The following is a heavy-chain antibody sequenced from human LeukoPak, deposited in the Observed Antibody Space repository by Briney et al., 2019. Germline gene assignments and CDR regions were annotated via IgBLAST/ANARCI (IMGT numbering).Heavy chain of an antibody. CDR1: GFSFSTYA. CDR3: AKSLYGGCDY. Sequence: GGSLRLSCAASGFSFSTYAMSWVRQAPGKGLEWVSGVNGNGGSTSYADSVKGRFTIFRDSSKNTVYLQMNSLRVEDTAVYYCAKSLYGGCDYWGQGTVVTVSS. V-gene: IGHV3-23*01. D-gene: IGHD3-16*02. J-gene: IGHJ4*02. CDR2: VNGNGGST.